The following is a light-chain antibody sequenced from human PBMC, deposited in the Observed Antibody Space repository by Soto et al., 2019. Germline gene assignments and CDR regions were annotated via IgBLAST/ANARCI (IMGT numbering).Light chain of an antibody. CDR2: SNN. CDR1: SSNIGSNH. V-gene: IGLV1-44*01. CDR3: AAWADSLNGLV. Sequence: QSVLTQPPSASGTPGQRVTISSSGSSSNIGSNHVNWYQQLPGTAPKLLIFSNNQRPSGVPDRFSGSKSGTSASLAISGLQSEDEADYYCAAWADSLNGLVFGGGTKLTVL. J-gene: IGLJ2*01.